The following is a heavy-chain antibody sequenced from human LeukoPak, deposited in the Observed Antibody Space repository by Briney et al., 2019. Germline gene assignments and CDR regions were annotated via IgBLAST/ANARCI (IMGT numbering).Heavy chain of an antibody. Sequence: GGSLRLSCAASGFTFSSYGMHWVRQAPGKGLEWVAVISHDGNTDYYADSVKGRFTISRDNSKSTLYLQVNSLRAEDTAVYYCAREGAWYAFDYWGQGTLVTVSS. CDR2: ISHDGNTD. D-gene: IGHD6-19*01. CDR3: AREGAWYAFDY. V-gene: IGHV3-30*03. CDR1: GFTFSSYG. J-gene: IGHJ4*02.